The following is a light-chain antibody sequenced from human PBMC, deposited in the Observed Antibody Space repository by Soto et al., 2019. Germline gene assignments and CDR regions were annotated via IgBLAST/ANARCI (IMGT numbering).Light chain of an antibody. J-gene: IGKJ4*01. V-gene: IGKV3-15*01. CDR1: QSVASSY. CDR2: GAS. Sequence: IVMTHSPATLSVSPGDIASLSFRATQSVASSYLAWYQQKPGQGPRLLIFGASTRAIGIPARFSGSGSGTDFTLTISSLQSEDFAVYFCQHYYERPLTFGGGTKVDIK. CDR3: QHYYERPLT.